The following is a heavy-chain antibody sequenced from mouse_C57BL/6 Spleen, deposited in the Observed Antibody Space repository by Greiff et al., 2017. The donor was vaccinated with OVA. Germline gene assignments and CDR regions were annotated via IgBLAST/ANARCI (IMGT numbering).Heavy chain of an antibody. J-gene: IGHJ1*03. V-gene: IGHV2-6-1*01. CDR1: GFSLTSYG. Sequence: VKLMESGPGLVAPSQSLSITCTVSGFSLTSYGVHWVRQPPGKGLEWLVVIWSDGSTTYNSALKSRLSISKDNSKSQVFLKMNSLQTDDTAMYYCARHGAYGSSHGYFDVWGTGTTVTVSS. D-gene: IGHD1-1*01. CDR2: IWSDGST. CDR3: ARHGAYGSSHGYFDV.